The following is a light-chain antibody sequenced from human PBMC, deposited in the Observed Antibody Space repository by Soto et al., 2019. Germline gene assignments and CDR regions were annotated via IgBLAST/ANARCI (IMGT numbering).Light chain of an antibody. J-gene: IGKJ1*01. CDR1: QGIGDD. V-gene: IGKV1-17*01. CDR3: LKHRSYPWT. CDR2: GVF. Sequence: DIQMTQSPSSLSASVGDRVTLTCRASQGIGDDLGWYQQQPGRAPKRLIYGVFNLQSGVPSRFSGSGSGTEFTLTISSLQPEDFATYYCLKHRSYPWTFGQGTKVEIK.